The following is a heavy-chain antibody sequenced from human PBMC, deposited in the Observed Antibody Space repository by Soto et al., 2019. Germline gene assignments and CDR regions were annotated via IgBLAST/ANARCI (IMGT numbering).Heavy chain of an antibody. CDR3: ARRSDYGDYRWFDP. D-gene: IGHD4-17*01. CDR2: IFYSGST. J-gene: IGHJ5*02. Sequence: SETLSLTCTVSGDSISSSNYFWGWIRQPPGKGLEWIGTIFYSGSTYYNPSLKSRVTISVDTSKNQFSLKLSSVTAADTAVYYCARRSDYGDYRWFDPWGQGTLVTVSS. V-gene: IGHV4-39*01. CDR1: GDSISSSNYF.